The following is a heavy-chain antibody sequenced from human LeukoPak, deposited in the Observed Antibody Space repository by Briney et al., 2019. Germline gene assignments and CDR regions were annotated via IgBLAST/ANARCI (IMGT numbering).Heavy chain of an antibody. V-gene: IGHV3-23*01. CDR2: ISGSGGST. CDR3: AKVGVATIVGVIGY. Sequence: GGSLRLSCVASGFTFSSYAMSWVRQAPGKGLEWVSVISGSGGSTNYAESVKGRFTISRDNSKNTLYLQMNSLRAEDTAVYYCAKVGVATIVGVIGYWGQGALVTVSS. CDR1: GFTFSSYA. J-gene: IGHJ4*02. D-gene: IGHD5-24*01.